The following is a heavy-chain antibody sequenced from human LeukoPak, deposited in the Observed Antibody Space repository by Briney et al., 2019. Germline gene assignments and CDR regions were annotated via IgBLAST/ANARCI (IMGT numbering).Heavy chain of an antibody. V-gene: IGHV3-30*04. CDR2: ISYDGSDK. J-gene: IGHJ4*02. CDR1: GFTFSNYA. Sequence: GRSLRLSCAASGFTFSNYAMHWVRQAPGEGLEWVAVISYDGSDKYSADSVKGRFTISRDNSKNTLYLQMNSLRGEDTAVYYCARGRTGTFDYWGQGTLVTVSS. D-gene: IGHD1/OR15-1a*01. CDR3: ARGRTGTFDY.